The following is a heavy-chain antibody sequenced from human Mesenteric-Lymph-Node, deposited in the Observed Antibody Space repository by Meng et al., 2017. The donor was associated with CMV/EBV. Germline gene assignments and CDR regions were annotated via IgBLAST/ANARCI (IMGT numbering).Heavy chain of an antibody. CDR2: ISSSGSTI. J-gene: IGHJ6*02. Sequence: GESLKISCVASGFTFSSYEMNWVRQAPGKGLEWVSYISSSGSTIYYADSVKGRFTISRDNAKNSLYLQMNSLRAEDTAVYYCASPVRYCSGGSCPLGMDVWGQGTTVTVSS. D-gene: IGHD2-15*01. CDR1: GFTFSSYE. V-gene: IGHV3-48*03. CDR3: ASPVRYCSGGSCPLGMDV.